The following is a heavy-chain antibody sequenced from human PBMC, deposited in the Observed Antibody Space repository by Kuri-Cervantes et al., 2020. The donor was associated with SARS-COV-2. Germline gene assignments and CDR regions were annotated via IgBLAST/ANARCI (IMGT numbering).Heavy chain of an antibody. D-gene: IGHD3-22*01. CDR1: GFTFSSYA. CDR3: AKGTRSSGYYCGLDF. J-gene: IGHJ4*02. Sequence: GESLKISCAASGFTFSSYATSWVRQAPGKGLEWVSTISGSGGSTYYADSVKGRFTISRDNSKNTLYLQMNSLRADDTAVYYCAKGTRSSGYYCGLDFWGQGTLVTVSS. V-gene: IGHV3-23*01. CDR2: ISGSGGST.